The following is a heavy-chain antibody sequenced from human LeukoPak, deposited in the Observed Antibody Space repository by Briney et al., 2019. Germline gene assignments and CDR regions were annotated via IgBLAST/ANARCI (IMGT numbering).Heavy chain of an antibody. D-gene: IGHD2/OR15-2a*01. J-gene: IGHJ4*02. Sequence: GGSLRLSCAASGFTFSTYSMNWVRQAPGKGLEWVSSISSSSKYIYYADSVKGRFTISRDNAKNSLYLQMNSLRAEDTAVYYCARDRIFSLRQTGDYWGQGTLVTVSS. CDR3: ARDRIFSLRQTGDY. CDR1: GFTFSTYS. V-gene: IGHV3-21*01. CDR2: ISSSSKYI.